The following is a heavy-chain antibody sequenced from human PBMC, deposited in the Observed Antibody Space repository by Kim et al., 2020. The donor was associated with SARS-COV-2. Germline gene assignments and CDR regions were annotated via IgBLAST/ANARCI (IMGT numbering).Heavy chain of an antibody. CDR1: DFSFSNYW. J-gene: IGHJ6*02. CDR2: IYPGDADT. V-gene: IGHV5-51*01. CDR3: ARGKFRVNGLDV. Sequence: GESLKISCQASDFSFSNYWIGWVRQTPAKGLEWMGIIYPGDADTRNTTSFEGHVTISADKFINTAYLEWNSLRASDTGMYFCARGKFRVNGLDVWGQGTTVTVSS.